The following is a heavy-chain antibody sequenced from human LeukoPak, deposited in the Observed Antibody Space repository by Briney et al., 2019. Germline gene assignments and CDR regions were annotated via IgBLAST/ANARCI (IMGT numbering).Heavy chain of an antibody. CDR3: AKQGRDHCSGGSCYLFDY. Sequence: GRSLRLSCVASGFTFITYGIHWVRQAPGKGLQWVALISFDGGDKYYADSVKGRFTISRDNSKDTLFLQMNSLRPEDTAVYYCAKQGRDHCSGGSCYLFDYWGQGTLVTVSS. CDR1: GFTFITYG. J-gene: IGHJ4*02. D-gene: IGHD2-15*01. CDR2: ISFDGGDK. V-gene: IGHV3-30*18.